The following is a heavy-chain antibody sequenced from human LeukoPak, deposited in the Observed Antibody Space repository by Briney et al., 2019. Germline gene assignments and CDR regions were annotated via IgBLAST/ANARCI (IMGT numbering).Heavy chain of an antibody. V-gene: IGHV4-39*01. J-gene: IGHJ5*02. CDR1: GESISGSSYY. CDR2: IYHSGST. D-gene: IGHD3-16*02. Sequence: SETLSLTCTVSGESISGSSYYWGWIRQPPGKGLEWIGSIYHSGSTYHKPSLKSRVTISVDTSKNQFSLKLNSVTAADTAVYYCARHDYIWGSYRRFDPWGQGTLVTVSS. CDR3: ARHDYIWGSYRRFDP.